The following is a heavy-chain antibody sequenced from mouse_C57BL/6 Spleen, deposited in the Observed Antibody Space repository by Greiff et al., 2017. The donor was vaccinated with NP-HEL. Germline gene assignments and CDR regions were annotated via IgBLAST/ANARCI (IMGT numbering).Heavy chain of an antibody. CDR1: GYAFSSSW. CDR2: IYPGDGDT. D-gene: IGHD2-4*01. V-gene: IGHV1-82*01. CDR3: ARCDYDNYYAMDY. J-gene: IGHJ4*01. Sequence: QVQLQQSGPELVKPGASVKISCKASGYAFSSSWMNWVKQRPGTGLEWIGRIYPGDGDTNYNGKFKGKATLTADKSSSTAYMQLSSLTSEDSAVYFCARCDYDNYYAMDYWGQGTSVTVSS.